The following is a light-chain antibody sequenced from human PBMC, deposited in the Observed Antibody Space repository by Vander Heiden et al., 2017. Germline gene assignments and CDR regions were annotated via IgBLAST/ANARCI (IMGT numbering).Light chain of an antibody. CDR3: QQYYSTPRT. J-gene: IGKJ1*01. CDR1: QSVLYSSNNKNY. Sequence: DIVLTQSPDSLAVSLGERATLNCKSSQSVLYSSNNKNYLAWYQQKPGQPPKLLIYWASTRESGVPDRCSGGGSGTDFTLTISSLQAEDVAVYYCQQYYSTPRTFGQGTKVEIK. V-gene: IGKV4-1*01. CDR2: WAS.